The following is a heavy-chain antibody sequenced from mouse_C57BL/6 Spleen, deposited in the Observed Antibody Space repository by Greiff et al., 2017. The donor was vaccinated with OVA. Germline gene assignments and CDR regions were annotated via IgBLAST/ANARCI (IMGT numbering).Heavy chain of an antibody. V-gene: IGHV14-3*01. CDR1: GFTIKNSY. J-gene: IGHJ2*01. CDR2: IDPANGNT. Sequence: VQLQQSVAELVRPGASVKLSCTASGFTIKNSYMHWVKQRPEQGLEWIGRIDPANGNTKYDPKFQGKATITADTSSNTAYLQLSSLTSEDTAIYYCARGQLRLPTHFDYWGQGTTLTVSS. D-gene: IGHD3-2*02. CDR3: ARGQLRLPTHFDY.